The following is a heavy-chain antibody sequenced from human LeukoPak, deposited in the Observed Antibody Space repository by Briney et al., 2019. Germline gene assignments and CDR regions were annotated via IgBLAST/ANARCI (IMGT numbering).Heavy chain of an antibody. J-gene: IGHJ4*02. CDR2: IYYSGST. D-gene: IGHD6-13*01. CDR3: ARHLGYSSSWCFDY. CDR1: GGSISSYY. Sequence: SETLSLTCTVSGGSISSYYWSWIRQPPGKGLEWIGYIYYSGSTNYNPSLKGRVTISVDTSKNQFSLKLSSVTAADTAVYYCARHLGYSSSWCFDYWGQGTLVTVSS. V-gene: IGHV4-59*08.